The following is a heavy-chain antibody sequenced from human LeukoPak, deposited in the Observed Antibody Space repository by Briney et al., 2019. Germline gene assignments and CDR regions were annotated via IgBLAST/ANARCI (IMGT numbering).Heavy chain of an antibody. CDR3: ARDALRYYYGSGSFPLC. CDR1: GFTFSSYG. V-gene: IGHV3-33*01. CDR2: IWYDGSNK. D-gene: IGHD3-10*01. J-gene: IGHJ4*02. Sequence: GGSLRLSCAASGFTFSSYGMHWVRQAPGKGLEGVAVIWYDGSNKYYADSVKGRFTISRDNSKNMLYLQMNSLRAEDTAVYYCARDALRYYYGSGSFPLCWGQGTLVTVSS.